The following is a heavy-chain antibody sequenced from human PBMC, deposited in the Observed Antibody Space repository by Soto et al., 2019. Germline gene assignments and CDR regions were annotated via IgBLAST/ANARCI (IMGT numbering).Heavy chain of an antibody. Sequence: SETLSLTCTVSGGSISSYYWSWIRQPPGKGLEWIGYIYYSGRTNYNPSLMSRVTISVDTSKNQFSLKLSSVTAADTAVYYCARFGYSYGYDFDYWGQGTLVTVSS. CDR3: ARFGYSYGYDFDY. V-gene: IGHV4-59*01. J-gene: IGHJ4*02. CDR2: IYYSGRT. D-gene: IGHD5-18*01. CDR1: GGSISSYY.